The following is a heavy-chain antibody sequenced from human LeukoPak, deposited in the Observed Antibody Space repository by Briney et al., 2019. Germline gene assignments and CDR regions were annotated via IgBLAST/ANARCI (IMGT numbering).Heavy chain of an antibody. V-gene: IGHV3-48*01. CDR1: GFTFSSYT. D-gene: IGHD4-11*01. J-gene: IGHJ4*02. CDR3: ARDSKYFDL. Sequence: GGSLRLSCAASGFTFSSYTMNWVRQAPGKGLEWVSYISSSSSSIYYADSVKGRFTISRDNAKNSLYLQMNSLRAEDTAVYYCARDSKYFDLWGQGTLVTVSS. CDR2: ISSSSSSI.